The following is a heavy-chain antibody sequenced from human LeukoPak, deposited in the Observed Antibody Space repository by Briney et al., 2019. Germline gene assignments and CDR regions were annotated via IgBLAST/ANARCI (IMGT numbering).Heavy chain of an antibody. CDR3: ARDGSTSPYYYYYYGMDV. D-gene: IGHD2-2*01. J-gene: IGHJ6*02. Sequence: SETLSLTCAAYGGSFSGYYWSWIRQPPGKGLEWIGEINHSGSTNYNPSLKSRVTISVDTSKNQFSLKLSSVTAADTAVYYCARDGSTSPYYYYYYGMDVWGQGTTVTVSS. CDR1: GGSFSGYY. V-gene: IGHV4-34*01. CDR2: INHSGST.